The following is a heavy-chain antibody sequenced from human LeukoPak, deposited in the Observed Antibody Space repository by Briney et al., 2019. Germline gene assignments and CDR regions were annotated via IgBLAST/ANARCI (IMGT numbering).Heavy chain of an antibody. CDR2: IYSGGST. D-gene: IGHD4-17*01. CDR1: GFTFSSYA. J-gene: IGHJ4*02. CDR3: ARGGYGELDY. Sequence: GGSLRLSCVGSGFTFSSYAMSWVRQAPGKGLEWVSVIYSGGSTYYADSVKGRFTISRDNSENTLYLQMNSLRAEDTAVYYCARGGYGELDYWGQGTLVTVSS. V-gene: IGHV3-53*01.